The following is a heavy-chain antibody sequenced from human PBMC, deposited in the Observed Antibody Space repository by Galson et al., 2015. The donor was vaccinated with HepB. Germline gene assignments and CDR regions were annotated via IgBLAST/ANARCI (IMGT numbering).Heavy chain of an antibody. J-gene: IGHJ5*02. CDR3: ARRLFPSEGVIEEGFDP. V-gene: IGHV5-10-1*01. CDR1: GYSFTSYW. D-gene: IGHD3-10*01. CDR2: IDPSDSCT. Sequence: QSGAEVKKPGESLRISCKGSGYSFTSYWISWVRQMPGKGLEWMGRIDPSDSCTNYSPSFQGHVTISADKSISTAYLQWSSLKASDTAMYYCARRLFPSEGVIEEGFDPWGQGTLVTVSS.